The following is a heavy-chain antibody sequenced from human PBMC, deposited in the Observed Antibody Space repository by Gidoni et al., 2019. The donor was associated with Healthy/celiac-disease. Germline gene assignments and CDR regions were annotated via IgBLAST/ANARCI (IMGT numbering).Heavy chain of an antibody. CDR1: GFTFSSYS. V-gene: IGHV3-21*01. CDR3: CLLTGPNELMDV. Sequence: EVQLVESGGGLVKPGGSLRLSCAASGFTFSSYSMNWVRQAPGKGLEWVSSISSSSSYIYYADSVKGRFTISRDNAKNSLYLQMNSLRAEDTAVYYGCLLTGPNELMDVWGQGTTVTVSS. D-gene: IGHD3-9*01. CDR2: ISSSSSYI. J-gene: IGHJ6*02.